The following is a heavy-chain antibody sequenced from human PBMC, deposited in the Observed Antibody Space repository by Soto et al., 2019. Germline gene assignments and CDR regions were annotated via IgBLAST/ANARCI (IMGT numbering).Heavy chain of an antibody. CDR1: GFTFSNYG. CDR3: AKEGPITNWYFDY. J-gene: IGHJ4*02. V-gene: IGHV3-30*18. Sequence: QVQLVESGGGVVQPGRSLRLSCTASGFTFSNYGMHWVRQAPGKGLEWVTVISYDGNVAYYADSVKGRFTSSRDNSKNTLYLQMNSLTTEDTAVYYCAKEGPITNWYFDYWGQGTLVIVSS. D-gene: IGHD1-1*01. CDR2: ISYDGNVA.